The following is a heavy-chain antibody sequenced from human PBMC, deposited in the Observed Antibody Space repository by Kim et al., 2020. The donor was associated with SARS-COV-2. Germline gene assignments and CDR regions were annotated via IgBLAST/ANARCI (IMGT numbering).Heavy chain of an antibody. D-gene: IGHD6-6*01. J-gene: IGHJ4*02. V-gene: IGHV3-30*04. CDR3: ARESDHDLSISGSKVDY. CDR1: GFTFSSYA. CDR2: ISYDGSNK. Sequence: GGSLRLSCAASGFTFSSYAMHWVRQAPGKGLEWVAVISYDGSNKYYADSVKGRFTISRDNSKNTLYLQMNSLRAEDTAVYYCARESDHDLSISGSKVDYWGQGTLVTVSS.